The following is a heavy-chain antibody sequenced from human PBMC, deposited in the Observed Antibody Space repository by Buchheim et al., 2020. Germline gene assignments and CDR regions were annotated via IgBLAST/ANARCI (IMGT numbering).Heavy chain of an antibody. D-gene: IGHD1-26*01. Sequence: VQLQESGPGLVKPSGTLSLSCEVSSGAIIGNKWWSWVRRPPGQGLEWIGEIHASGTTNYNPSLTSRVSISIDKSKNQFSLELRSVTAADTGLYLCAREVYGASYALDSWGQGTL. CDR3: AREVYGASYALDS. CDR1: SGAIIGNKW. V-gene: IGHV4-4*02. CDR2: IHASGTT. J-gene: IGHJ4*02.